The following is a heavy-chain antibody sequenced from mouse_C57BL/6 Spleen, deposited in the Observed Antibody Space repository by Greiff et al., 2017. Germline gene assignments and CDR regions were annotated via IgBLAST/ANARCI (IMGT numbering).Heavy chain of an antibody. CDR2: ISYDGSN. Sequence: EVQLQESGPGLVKPSQSLSLTCSVTGYSITSCYYWNWIRQFPGNKLEWMGYISYDGSNNYNPSLKNRISLTRDTSKNQFFLKLNSVTTEDTATYCCATLDSSVYRFAYWGQGTLVTVSA. D-gene: IGHD3-2*02. CDR3: ATLDSSVYRFAY. CDR1: GYSITSCYY. V-gene: IGHV3-6*01. J-gene: IGHJ3*01.